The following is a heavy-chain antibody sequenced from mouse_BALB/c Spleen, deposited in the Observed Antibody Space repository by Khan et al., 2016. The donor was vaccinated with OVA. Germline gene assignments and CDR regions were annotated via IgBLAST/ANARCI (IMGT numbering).Heavy chain of an antibody. CDR2: ISSGGST. V-gene: IGHV5-6-5*01. CDR1: GFTFSTYA. CDR3: AREAYRYDEYYFDY. D-gene: IGHD2-14*01. Sequence: EVELVESGGDSVKPGGSLKLSCAVSGFTFSTYAMSWVRQTPEKRLEWVASISSGGSTYYPDSVKGRFTISRDNARNIVYLQMTSLRSEAMAMYDCAREAYRYDEYYFDYWGQGTTLTVSS. J-gene: IGHJ2*01.